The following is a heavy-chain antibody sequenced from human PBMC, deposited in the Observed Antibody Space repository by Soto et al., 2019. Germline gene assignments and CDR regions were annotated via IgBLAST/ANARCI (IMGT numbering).Heavy chain of an antibody. V-gene: IGHV3-23*01. Sequence: EVQLLESGGGLVQPGGSPRLSCAASGFTFSSYAMSWVRQAPGKGLEWVSAISGSGGSTYYADSVKGRFTISRDNSKNTLYLQMNSLRAEDTAVYYCAKGDRITGTINWFDPWGQGTLVTVSS. J-gene: IGHJ5*02. CDR2: ISGSGGST. CDR3: AKGDRITGTINWFDP. CDR1: GFTFSSYA. D-gene: IGHD1-20*01.